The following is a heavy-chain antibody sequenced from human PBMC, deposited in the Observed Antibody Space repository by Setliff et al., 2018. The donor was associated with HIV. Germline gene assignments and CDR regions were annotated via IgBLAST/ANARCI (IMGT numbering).Heavy chain of an antibody. Sequence: ASVKVSCKTSGYTFGYNYIHWVRQAPGQGLEWMGRIAPNSGDTKYAQKFEGRVTVTSDTSINTVYMEVSSLRSDDTAVYYCSRDVGVPGRGNALDYWGQGTLVTVSS. J-gene: IGHJ4*02. D-gene: IGHD1-26*01. V-gene: IGHV1-2*06. CDR3: SRDVGVPGRGNALDY. CDR1: GYTFGYNY. CDR2: IAPNSGDT.